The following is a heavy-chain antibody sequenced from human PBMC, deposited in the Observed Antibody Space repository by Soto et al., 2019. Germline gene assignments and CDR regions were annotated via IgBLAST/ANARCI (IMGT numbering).Heavy chain of an antibody. V-gene: IGHV1-8*01. CDR2: MNPNSGNT. CDR3: AGVGGLYGSGSYIPPAHYYYYYGMDV. D-gene: IGHD3-10*01. J-gene: IGHJ6*02. CDR1: GYTFTSYD. Sequence: QVQLVQSGAEVKKPGASVKVSCKASGYTFTSYDINWVRQATGQGLEWMGWMNPNSGNTGYAQKFQGRVTMTRNNSISTAYMELSSLRSEDTAVYYCAGVGGLYGSGSYIPPAHYYYYYGMDVWGQGTTVTVSS.